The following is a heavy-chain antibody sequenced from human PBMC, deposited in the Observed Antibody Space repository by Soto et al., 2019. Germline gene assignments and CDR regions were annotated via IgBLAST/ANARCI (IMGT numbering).Heavy chain of an antibody. D-gene: IGHD2-15*01. J-gene: IGHJ6*03. CDR2: IYHSGST. V-gene: IGHV4-59*12. CDR1: GGSISSYY. CDR3: AGLGYCSGGSCPQDYYYMDV. Sequence: SETLSLTCTVSGGSISSYYWTWIRQPPGKGLEWIGYIYHSGSTNYNPSLKGRVTISVDTSKNQFSLKLSSVTAADTAVYYCAGLGYCSGGSCPQDYYYMDVWGKGTTVTVSS.